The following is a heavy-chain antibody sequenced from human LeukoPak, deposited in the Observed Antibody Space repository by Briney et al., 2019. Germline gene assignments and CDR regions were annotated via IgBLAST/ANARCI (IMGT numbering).Heavy chain of an antibody. V-gene: IGHV1-18*01. CDR2: VSAYNGNT. CDR1: GYTFISYG. D-gene: IGHD6-19*01. J-gene: IGHJ4*02. CDR3: ARVDSSGLEFDY. Sequence: ASVTVSCKASGYTFISYGITWVRQAPGQGLGWMGWVSAYNGNTNYAQKLQGRVTMTTDTSTTTAYMELGSLRSDDTAVYYCARVDSSGLEFDYWGQGTLVTVSS.